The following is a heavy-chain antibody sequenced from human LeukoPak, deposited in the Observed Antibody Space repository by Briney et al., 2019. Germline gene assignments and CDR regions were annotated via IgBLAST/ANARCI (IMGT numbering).Heavy chain of an antibody. V-gene: IGHV3-49*04. CDR2: IRSKADGGTT. Sequence: PGGSLRLSCTASGFSFGDYAMTWVHQAPGKGLEWLGFIRSKADGGTTEYAASVEGRFTISRDDSKRIVYLQMNSLKTEDTAVYYCSKYCSSGRYRQNDYWGQGTLVTVSS. CDR1: GFSFGDYA. CDR3: SKYCSSGRYRQNDY. J-gene: IGHJ4*02. D-gene: IGHD2-15*01.